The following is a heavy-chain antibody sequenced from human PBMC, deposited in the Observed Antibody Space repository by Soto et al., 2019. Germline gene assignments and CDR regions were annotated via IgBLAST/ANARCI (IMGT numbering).Heavy chain of an antibody. CDR1: GFSFSTTW. J-gene: IGHJ3*02. CDR2: IYPGDSDA. V-gene: IGHV5-51*01. D-gene: IGHD3-22*01. Sequence: GESLKISCQGSGFSFSTTWTGWVRQMPGKGLEHMGLIYPGDSDAIYSPSFQGQVTISVDKSISTAYLQWSSLKASDTAMYYCAKQDDRGALEIWGQGTKVTVSS. CDR3: AKQDDRGALEI.